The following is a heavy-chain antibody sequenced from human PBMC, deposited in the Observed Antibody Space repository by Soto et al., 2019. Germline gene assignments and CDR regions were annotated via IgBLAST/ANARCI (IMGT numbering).Heavy chain of an antibody. CDR3: ARREIQGPIDY. CDR1: GYSISSSNW. J-gene: IGHJ4*02. Sequence: QVQLQESGPGLVKPSDTLSLTCAVSGYSISSSNWWGWIRQPPGKGLEWIGYIYYSGTTYYNPSHKSRVTMSVDTSKYQFSLKLTSVTAVDTAVYYCARREIQGPIDYWGQGTLVTVSS. CDR2: IYYSGTT. D-gene: IGHD1-26*01. V-gene: IGHV4-28*01.